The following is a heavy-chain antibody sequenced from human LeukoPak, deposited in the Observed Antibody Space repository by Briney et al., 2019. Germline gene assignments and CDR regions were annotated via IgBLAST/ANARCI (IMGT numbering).Heavy chain of an antibody. V-gene: IGHV1-8*01. CDR2: MNPNSGNT. D-gene: IGHD6-6*01. CDR1: GYTFTSYD. CDR3: ARSSSSNYYYGMDV. J-gene: IGHJ6*02. Sequence: GASVKVSCKASGYTFTSYDINWVRQATGQGLEWMGWMNPNSGNTGYAQKFQGSVTMTRNTSISTAYMELSSLRSEDTAVYYCARSSSSNYYYGMDVWGQGTTVTVSS.